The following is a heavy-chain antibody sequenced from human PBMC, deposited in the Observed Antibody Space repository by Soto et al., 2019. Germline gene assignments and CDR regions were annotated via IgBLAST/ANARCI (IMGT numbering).Heavy chain of an antibody. Sequence: SETLSLTCTVSGGSISSSSYYWGWIRQPPGKGLEWIGSIYYSGSTYYNPSLKSRVTISVDTSKNQFSLKLSSVTAADTAMYYCARLERYTLVDYWGQGTLVTVSS. V-gene: IGHV4-39*01. CDR2: IYYSGST. CDR3: ARLERYTLVDY. CDR1: GGSISSSSYY. J-gene: IGHJ4*02. D-gene: IGHD1-20*01.